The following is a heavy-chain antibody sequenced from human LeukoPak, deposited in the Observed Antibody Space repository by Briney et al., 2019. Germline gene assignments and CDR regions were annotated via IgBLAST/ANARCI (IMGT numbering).Heavy chain of an antibody. J-gene: IGHJ6*04. CDR3: ARGEVLLWFGESESGYYYGMDV. D-gene: IGHD3-10*01. Sequence: PGASLRLSCAASGFTFSSYAMSWVRQAPGKGLEWVSSISSSSSYIYYADSVKGRFTISRDNAKNSLYLQMNSLRAEDTAVYYCARGEVLLWFGESESGYYYGMDVWGKGTTVTVSS. CDR2: ISSSSSYI. V-gene: IGHV3-21*01. CDR1: GFTFSSYA.